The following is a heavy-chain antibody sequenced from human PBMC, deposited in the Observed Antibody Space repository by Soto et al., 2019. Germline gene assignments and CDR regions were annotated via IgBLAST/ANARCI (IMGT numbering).Heavy chain of an antibody. CDR2: INHSGST. CDR1: GGSFSGYY. CDR3: ARMFYYYGSGYYLDY. V-gene: IGHV4-34*01. Sequence: PSETLSLTCAVYGGSFSGYYWSWIRQPPGKGLEWIGEINHSGSTNYNPSLKSRVTISVDTSKNQFSLKLSSVTAADTAVYYCARMFYYYGSGYYLDYWGQGTLVTVSS. J-gene: IGHJ4*02. D-gene: IGHD3-10*01.